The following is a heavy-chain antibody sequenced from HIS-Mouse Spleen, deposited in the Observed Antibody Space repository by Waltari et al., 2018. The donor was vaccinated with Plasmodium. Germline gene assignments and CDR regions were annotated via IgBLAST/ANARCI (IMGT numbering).Heavy chain of an antibody. CDR2: ISGSGGST. Sequence: EVQLLESGGGLVQPGGSLGLSCAASASTFSSSALSRVRQAPGKWLEWGSAISGSGGSTYYADSVKGRFTISRDNSKNTLYLQMNSLRAEDTAVYYCAKSSKGTGDLWDYWGQGTLVTVSS. CDR3: AKSSKGTGDLWDY. D-gene: IGHD7-27*01. V-gene: IGHV3-23*01. CDR1: ASTFSSSA. J-gene: IGHJ4*02.